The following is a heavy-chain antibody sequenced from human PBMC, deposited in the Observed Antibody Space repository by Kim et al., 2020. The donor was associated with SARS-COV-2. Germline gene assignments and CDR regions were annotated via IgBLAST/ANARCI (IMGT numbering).Heavy chain of an antibody. V-gene: IGHV4-59*01. CDR1: GGSISSYY. J-gene: IGHJ6*02. D-gene: IGHD4-17*01. Sequence: SETLSLTCTVSGGSISSYYWSWIRQPPGKGLEWIGYIYYSGSTNYNPSLKSRVTISVDTSKNQFSLKLSSVTAADTAVYYCARGEGDDYGGNSFYYYYGMDVWGQGTTVTVSS. CDR3: ARGEGDDYGGNSFYYYYGMDV. CDR2: IYYSGST.